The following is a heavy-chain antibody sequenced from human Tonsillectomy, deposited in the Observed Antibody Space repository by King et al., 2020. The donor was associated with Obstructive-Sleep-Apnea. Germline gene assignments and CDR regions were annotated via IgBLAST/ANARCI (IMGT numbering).Heavy chain of an antibody. Sequence: VQLVESGGGLVQPGRSLRLSCAASGFTFDDYAMHWVRQAPGKGLEWVSGISWNSGSIGYADSVKGRFTISSDNAKNSLYLQMNSLRAEDTALYYCAKLNCSTSCYEVTNWGQGTLVTVSS. J-gene: IGHJ4*02. CDR3: AKLNCSTSCYEVTN. D-gene: IGHD2-2*01. CDR2: ISWNSGSI. V-gene: IGHV3-9*01. CDR1: GFTFDDYA.